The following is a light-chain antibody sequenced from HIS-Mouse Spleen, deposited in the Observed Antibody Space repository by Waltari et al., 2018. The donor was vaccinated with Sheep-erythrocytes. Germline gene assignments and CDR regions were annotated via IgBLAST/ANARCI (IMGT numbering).Light chain of an antibody. CDR1: TSAVGGYNS. CDR2: DVS. V-gene: IGLV2-11*01. Sequence: QSALTHPRSVSGSLGQPVPISCTGPTSAVGGYNSVSGYQQHPGKAPKLMIYDVSKRPSGVPDRFSGSKSGNTASLTISGLQAEDEADYYCCSYAGSYNHVFATGTKVTVL. J-gene: IGLJ1*01. CDR3: CSYAGSYNHV.